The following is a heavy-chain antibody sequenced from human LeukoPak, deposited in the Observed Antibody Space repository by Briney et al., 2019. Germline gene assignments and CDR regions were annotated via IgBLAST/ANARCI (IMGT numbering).Heavy chain of an antibody. CDR3: TSTIAVAGLDY. CDR1: GFTFGNYA. V-gene: IGHV3-49*05. J-gene: IGHJ4*02. D-gene: IGHD6-19*01. CDR2: IRSKAYGGTT. Sequence: NPGGSLRLSCTASGFTFGNYAMSWFRQAPGKGLEWVGFIRSKAYGGTTEYAASVKGRFTISRDDSKSIAYLQMNSLKTEDTAVYYCTSTIAVAGLDYWGQGTLVTVSS.